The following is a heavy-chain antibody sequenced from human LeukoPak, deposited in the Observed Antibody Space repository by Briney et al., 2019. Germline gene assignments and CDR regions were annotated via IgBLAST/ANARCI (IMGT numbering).Heavy chain of an antibody. CDR1: GYTFTSYG. J-gene: IGHJ5*01. CDR2: ISAYNDNT. V-gene: IGHV1-18*01. Sequence: ASVKVSCKASGYTFTSYGISWVRQAPGQGLEWMGSISAYNDNTNYAQKFQGRVTMTTDTSTSTAYMELRSLRSDDTAVCYCASFYCSGVSCYLTFECWGQGTLVTVSS. CDR3: ASFYCSGVSCYLTFEC. D-gene: IGHD2-15*01.